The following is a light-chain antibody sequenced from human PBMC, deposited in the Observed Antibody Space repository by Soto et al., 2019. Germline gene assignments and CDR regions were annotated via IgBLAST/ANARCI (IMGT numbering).Light chain of an antibody. Sequence: DIQMTQSPSTLSASVGDRVTITCRASQSISDLLAWYQQKPGKAPKLLIYKVSTLKSGVPSRFSGSGSGTEFTLTISSLQPDDFASYYCQQYNGYWTFGQGTKVEVK. CDR3: QQYNGYWT. V-gene: IGKV1-5*03. CDR2: KVS. CDR1: QSISDL. J-gene: IGKJ1*01.